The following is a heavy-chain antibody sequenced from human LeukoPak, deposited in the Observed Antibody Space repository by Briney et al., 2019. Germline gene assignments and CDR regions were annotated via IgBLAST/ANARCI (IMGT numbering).Heavy chain of an antibody. Sequence: KSGGSLRLSCTVSAFTFGDYTMSWFRQAPGKGLEWVGFIRSKAYGGTTEYAASVKGRFTISRDDSKSIAYLQMNSLQSEDTAVYYCTRDMLGIAWFDPWGQGTLVTVSS. CDR3: TRDMLGIAWFDP. V-gene: IGHV3-49*05. CDR1: AFTFGDYT. J-gene: IGHJ5*02. CDR2: IRSKAYGGTT. D-gene: IGHD7-27*01.